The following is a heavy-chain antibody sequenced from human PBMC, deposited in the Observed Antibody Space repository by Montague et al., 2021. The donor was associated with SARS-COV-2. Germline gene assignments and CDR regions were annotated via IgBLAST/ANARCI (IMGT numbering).Heavy chain of an antibody. CDR1: GFSFSSYW. Sequence: SLRLSCAASGFSFSSYWMHWVRQAPGKGLVWVSRINSDGSSTSYADSVKGRFTISRDNAKNTLYLQMSSLRAEDTTVYYCVFLGGHFDYWGQGTLVTVSS. D-gene: IGHD3-16*01. CDR3: VFLGGHFDY. CDR2: INSDGSST. J-gene: IGHJ4*02. V-gene: IGHV3-74*01.